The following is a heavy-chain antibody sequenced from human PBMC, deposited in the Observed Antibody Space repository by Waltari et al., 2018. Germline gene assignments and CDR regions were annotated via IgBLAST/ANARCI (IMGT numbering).Heavy chain of an antibody. J-gene: IGHJ6*02. V-gene: IGHV4-39*01. CDR1: GGSITSSSFH. CDR3: ARLASPEGLDV. Sequence: QLQLQESGPGLVKPSETLSLMCTVYGGSITSSSFHWTWVRPPPGKGLEWIGSVYYTGSAFYNPSLKRRLTISSDTSGNQFSLQVRSVTAADTAVYYCARLASPEGLDVWGQGTTVTVSS. CDR2: VYYTGSA.